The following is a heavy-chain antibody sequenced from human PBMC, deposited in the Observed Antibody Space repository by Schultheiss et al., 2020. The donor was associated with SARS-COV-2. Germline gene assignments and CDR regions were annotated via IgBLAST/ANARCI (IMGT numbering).Heavy chain of an antibody. J-gene: IGHJ6*03. Sequence: SETLSLTCAVFGESFSGFSWTWIRQSPGKGLEWIGQVSHSGGTHFNPSLKRRLTISIDTPKRQFSLRLTSVTAADTATYYCSRGRTSVIPSPVLGLGPLYFSYYMDVWGKGAAVTVSS. V-gene: IGHV4-34*01. D-gene: IGHD6-19*01. CDR3: SRGRTSVIPSPVLGLGPLYFSYYMDV. CDR2: VSHSGGT. CDR1: GESFSGFS.